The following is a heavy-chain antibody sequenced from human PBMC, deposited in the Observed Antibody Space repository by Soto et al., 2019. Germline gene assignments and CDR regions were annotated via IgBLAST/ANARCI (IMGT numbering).Heavy chain of an antibody. J-gene: IGHJ4*01. V-gene: IGHV1-69*13. CDR2: IIPIFGTA. Sequence: SVKVSCKASGGTFSSYTISWVRQAPGQGIEWMGGIIPIFGTANYAQKFQGRVTITADESKSTAYMELSSVISEETAVYFCARGRRAYSALWSGYSVGTSFDYWG. CDR3: ARGRRAYSALWSGYSVGTSFDY. D-gene: IGHD3-3*01. CDR1: GGTFSSYT.